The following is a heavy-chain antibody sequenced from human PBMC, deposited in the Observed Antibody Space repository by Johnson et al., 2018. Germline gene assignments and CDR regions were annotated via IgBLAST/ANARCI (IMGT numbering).Heavy chain of an antibody. D-gene: IGHD2-21*01. Sequence: QVQLVESGAEVKKPGSSVKVSCKASGGTFSSYAISWVRQAPGQGLEWMGGIIALFGTAKYAQKFQGRITITADEATSTAYIELSSLRSEDGGGVYGAKYYSRGDMGAFDYLGQGTLVTGSS. CDR2: IIALFGTA. J-gene: IGHJ4*02. CDR3: AKYYSRGDMGAFDY. CDR1: GGTFSSYA. V-gene: IGHV1-69*01.